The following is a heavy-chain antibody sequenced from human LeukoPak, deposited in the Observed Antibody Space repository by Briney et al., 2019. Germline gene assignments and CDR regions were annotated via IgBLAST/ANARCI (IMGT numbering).Heavy chain of an antibody. CDR3: AKGVIAATGGLFDP. D-gene: IGHD6-13*01. CDR1: GFTFSSYA. V-gene: IGHV3-9*01. J-gene: IGHJ5*02. Sequence: GGSLRLSCAASGFTFSSYAMHWVRQAPGKGLEWVSGISWNSGSIGYADSVKGRFTISRDNAKNSLYLQMNSLRAEDTALYYCAKGVIAATGGLFDPWGQGTLVTVSS. CDR2: ISWNSGSI.